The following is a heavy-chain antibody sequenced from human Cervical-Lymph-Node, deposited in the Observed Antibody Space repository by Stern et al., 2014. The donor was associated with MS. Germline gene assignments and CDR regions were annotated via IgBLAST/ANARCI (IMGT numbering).Heavy chain of an antibody. J-gene: IGHJ5*02. D-gene: IGHD6-19*01. CDR1: GGSISSYY. V-gene: IGHV4-59*01. Sequence: QLQESGPGLVTPSETLSLTRTVSGGSISSYYWSWIRQPPGKGLELLRYIHYSGSTNYEPSLQSRGTISVDTSKNQFSLKLSSVTAADTAVYYCARVGGQWLSLIDPWGQGTLVTVSS. CDR2: IHYSGST. CDR3: ARVGGQWLSLIDP.